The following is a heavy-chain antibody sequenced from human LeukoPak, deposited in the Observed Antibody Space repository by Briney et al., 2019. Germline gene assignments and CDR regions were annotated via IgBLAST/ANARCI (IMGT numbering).Heavy chain of an antibody. V-gene: IGHV4-59*01. CDR3: ARVGVYGDIDY. Sequence: SSETLSLTCTVSGGSMSSYYWSWIRQPPGRGLEWIGYIYYSGSTYYSSSLKSRVIISVDTSKNQFSLKLSSVTAADTAVYYCARVGVYGDIDYWGQGTLVTVSS. CDR2: IYYSGST. J-gene: IGHJ4*02. D-gene: IGHD4-17*01. CDR1: GGSMSSYY.